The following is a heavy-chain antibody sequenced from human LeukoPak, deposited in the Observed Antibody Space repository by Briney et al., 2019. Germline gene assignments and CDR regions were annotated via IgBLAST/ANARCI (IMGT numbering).Heavy chain of an antibody. CDR3: ARRRGYCSSSSCYGFDP. CDR2: IYYSGST. Sequence: SETLSLTCTVSGGSISSSSYYWGWIRQPPGKGLEWIGSIYYSGSTYYNPSLKSRVTISVDTSKNQFALKLTSVTAADTAVYCCARRRGYCSSSSCYGFDPWGQGTLVTVSS. CDR1: GGSISSSSYY. J-gene: IGHJ5*02. D-gene: IGHD2-2*01. V-gene: IGHV4-39*01.